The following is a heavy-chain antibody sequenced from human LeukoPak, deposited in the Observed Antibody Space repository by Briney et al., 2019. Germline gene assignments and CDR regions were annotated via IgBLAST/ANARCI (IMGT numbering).Heavy chain of an antibody. CDR3: VSPGYYYDSSGRAVAFDI. J-gene: IGHJ3*02. V-gene: IGHV4-39*01. Sequence: SETLSLTCTVSGGSISSSSYYWGWIRQPPGKGLEWIVSIYYSGGTYYNPSLKSRVTISVDTSKNQFSLKLSSVTAADTAVYYCVSPGYYYDSSGRAVAFDIWGQGTMVTVSS. D-gene: IGHD3-22*01. CDR1: GGSISSSSYY. CDR2: IYYSGGT.